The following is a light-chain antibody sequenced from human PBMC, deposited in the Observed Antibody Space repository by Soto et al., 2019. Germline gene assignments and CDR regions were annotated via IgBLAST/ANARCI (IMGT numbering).Light chain of an antibody. CDR1: SGHSNYI. J-gene: IGLJ3*02. CDR2: LEGSGNY. V-gene: IGLV4-60*02. Sequence: QLVLTQSSSASASLGSSVKLTCTLSSGHSNYIIAWHQQQPGKAPRYLMKLEGSGNYNKGSGIPDRFSDSSSGADRYLTXXXXXXXXXXXXYCETWDSNIHEGVFGGGTKLTVL. CDR3: ETWDSNIHEGV.